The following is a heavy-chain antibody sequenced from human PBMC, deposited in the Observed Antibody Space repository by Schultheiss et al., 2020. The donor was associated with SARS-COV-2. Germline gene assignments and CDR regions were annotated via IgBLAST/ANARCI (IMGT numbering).Heavy chain of an antibody. CDR1: GGSISSYY. D-gene: IGHD3-16*01. Sequence: SETLSLTCTVSGGSISSYYWSWIRQPPGKGLEWIGYIYYSGSTYYNPSLKSRVTISVDTSKNQFSLKLSSVTAADTAVYYCARGGESPLDYWGQGTLVTVSS. CDR2: IYYSGST. V-gene: IGHV4-59*06. CDR3: ARGGESPLDY. J-gene: IGHJ4*02.